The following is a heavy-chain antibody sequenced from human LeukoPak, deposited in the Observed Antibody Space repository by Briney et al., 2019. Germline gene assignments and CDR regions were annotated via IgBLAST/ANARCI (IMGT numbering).Heavy chain of an antibody. CDR2: ISGSGGST. V-gene: IGHV3-23*01. J-gene: IGHJ4*02. Sequence: GGSLRLSCAASGFTFSSYGMSWVRQAPGKGLEWVSAISGSGGSTYYADSVKGRFTISRDNSKNTLYLQMNSLRAEDTAVYYCAKTPSRYFDTLDYWGQGTLVTVSS. D-gene: IGHD3-9*01. CDR1: GFTFSSYG. CDR3: AKTPSRYFDTLDY.